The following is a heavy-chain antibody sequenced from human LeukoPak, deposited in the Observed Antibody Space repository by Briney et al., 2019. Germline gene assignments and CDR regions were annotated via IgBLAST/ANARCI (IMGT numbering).Heavy chain of an antibody. D-gene: IGHD3-9*01. Sequence: PGGSLRLSCAASGFTFGGYAMSWVRQAPGKGLEWVSGISGTGGNTYYADSVKGRFTISRDNSKNTLYLHMSSLRAEDTALYYCPRGRSYDILTGYWKGGAFDIWGQGTTVTVSS. CDR3: PRGRSYDILTGYWKGGAFDI. CDR1: GFTFGGYA. V-gene: IGHV3-23*01. J-gene: IGHJ3*02. CDR2: ISGTGGNT.